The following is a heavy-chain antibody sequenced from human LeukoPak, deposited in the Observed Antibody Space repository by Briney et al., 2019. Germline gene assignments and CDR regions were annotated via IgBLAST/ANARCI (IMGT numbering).Heavy chain of an antibody. J-gene: IGHJ4*02. CDR3: AKVSVHYYGSGSYFDY. CDR2: IYSGGST. D-gene: IGHD3-10*01. CDR1: GFTVSSNY. V-gene: IGHV3-66*01. Sequence: GGSLRLSCAASGFTVSSNYMSWVRQAPGKGLEWVSVIYSGGSTYYADSVKGRFTISRDNSKNTLYLQMNSLRAEDTAVYYCAKVSVHYYGSGSYFDYWGQGTLVTVSS.